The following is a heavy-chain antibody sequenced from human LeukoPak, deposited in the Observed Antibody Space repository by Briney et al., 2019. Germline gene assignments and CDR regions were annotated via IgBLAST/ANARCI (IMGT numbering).Heavy chain of an antibody. J-gene: IGHJ4*02. CDR2: ITNSGGTT. CDR1: GFTFSNIA. D-gene: IGHD2-15*01. Sequence: GGSLRLSCAASGFTFSNIAMSWVRQAPGKGLEWVSTITNSGGTTDYADSVKGRFFISRDNSKNTLYLQMNSLRDEDTAVYFCARDMRGSCSGGTCYTGIFDYWGQGTLVTVSS. V-gene: IGHV3-23*01. CDR3: ARDMRGSCSGGTCYTGIFDY.